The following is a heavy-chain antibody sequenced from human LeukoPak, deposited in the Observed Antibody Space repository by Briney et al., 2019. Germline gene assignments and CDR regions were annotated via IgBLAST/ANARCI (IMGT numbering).Heavy chain of an antibody. CDR3: ARGAYYYED. CDR1: GFTFSSHS. J-gene: IGHJ4*02. D-gene: IGHD3-22*01. CDR2: ISSSSSTI. V-gene: IGHV3-48*01. Sequence: GSLRLFCAASGFTFSSHSMNWVRQAPGKGLEWVSYISSSSSTIYYADSVKGRFTISRDNAKNSLYLQMNSLRAEDTAVYYCARGAYYYEDWGQGTLVTVSS.